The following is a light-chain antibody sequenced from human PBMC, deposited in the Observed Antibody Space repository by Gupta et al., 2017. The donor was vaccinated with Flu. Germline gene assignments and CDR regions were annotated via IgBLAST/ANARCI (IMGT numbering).Light chain of an antibody. CDR3: QQYYSTPYT. V-gene: IGKV4-1*01. CDR2: WAS. J-gene: IGKJ2*01. Sequence: SLGERATINCKSSQNILYSSNNKNYLAWYQHKPRQPPKLLIYWASIRESGVPDRFSGSGSGTDFTLTISSLQAEDVAVYYCQQYYSTPYTFGQGTRLEIK. CDR1: QNILYSSNNKNY.